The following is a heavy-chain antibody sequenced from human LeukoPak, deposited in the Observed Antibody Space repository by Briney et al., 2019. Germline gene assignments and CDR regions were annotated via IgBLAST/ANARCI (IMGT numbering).Heavy chain of an antibody. J-gene: IGHJ4*02. D-gene: IGHD2-21*01. CDR3: ARTGGASGGF. V-gene: IGHV4-59*08. Sequence: SETLSLTCTVSGGSISGYYWSWRRQPPGKGLEWIGYIYYSGSTSFNPSLKSRVTISVDTSKNQFSLKLSSVTAADTATYFCARTGGASGGFWGQGTLVTVSS. CDR1: GGSISGYY. CDR2: IYYSGST.